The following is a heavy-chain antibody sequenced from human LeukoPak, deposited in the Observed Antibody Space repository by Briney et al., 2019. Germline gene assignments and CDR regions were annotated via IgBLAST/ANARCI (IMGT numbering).Heavy chain of an antibody. Sequence: ASVKVSCKASGYTFTNYNINWVRQAAGQGLEWMGEMNPDNGDTVYAQIFRGRVTLTRNTSLMTAYMEVHNLRSEDTAVYYCARGRLGGFDIWGQGTLVTVSS. D-gene: IGHD3-9*01. J-gene: IGHJ4*02. V-gene: IGHV1-8*01. CDR3: ARGRLGGFDI. CDR1: GYTFTNYN. CDR2: MNPDNGDT.